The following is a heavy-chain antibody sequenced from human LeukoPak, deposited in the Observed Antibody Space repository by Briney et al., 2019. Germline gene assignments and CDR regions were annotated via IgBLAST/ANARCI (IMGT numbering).Heavy chain of an antibody. Sequence: PSETPSLTCAVSGYSISSGYYWGWIRQPPGKGLEWIGSIYHSGSTYYNPSLKSRVTISVDTSKNQFSLKLSSVTAADTAVYYCARVDVDLLYFDYWGQGTLVTASS. CDR2: IYHSGST. J-gene: IGHJ4*02. V-gene: IGHV4-38-2*01. CDR3: ARVDVDLLYFDY. CDR1: GYSISSGYY. D-gene: IGHD3-9*01.